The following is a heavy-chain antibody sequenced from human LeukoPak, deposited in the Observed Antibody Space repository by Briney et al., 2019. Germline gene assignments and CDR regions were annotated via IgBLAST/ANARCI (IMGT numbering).Heavy chain of an antibody. CDR3: AKESQLAAAAPEPFDY. D-gene: IGHD6-13*01. V-gene: IGHV3-30*18. CDR2: ISYDGSNK. CDR1: GFTFSSYA. J-gene: IGHJ4*02. Sequence: PGGSLRLSCAASGFTFSSYAMSWVRQAPGKGLEWVAVISYDGSNKYYADSVKGRFTISRDNSKNTLYLQMNSLRAEDTAVYYCAKESQLAAAAPEPFDYWGQGTLVTVSS.